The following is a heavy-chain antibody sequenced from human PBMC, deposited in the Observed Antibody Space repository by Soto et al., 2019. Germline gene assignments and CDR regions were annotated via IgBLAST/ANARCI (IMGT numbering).Heavy chain of an antibody. J-gene: IGHJ4*02. V-gene: IGHV1-18*01. CDR1: GYTFTSYY. CDR3: ACDAALGGPFDS. Sequence: ASVKVSCKASGYTFTSYYISWVRQAPGQGLEWMGWISAYNANIKYAQKFQGRVTMTTDTSTSTVYMELRGLRSDDTAVYYCACDAALGGPFDSWCQGNLVTVSS. D-gene: IGHD2-15*01. CDR2: ISAYNANI.